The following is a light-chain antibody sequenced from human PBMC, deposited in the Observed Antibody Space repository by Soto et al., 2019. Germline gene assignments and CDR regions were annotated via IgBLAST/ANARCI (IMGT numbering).Light chain of an antibody. CDR1: QGIKTY. CDR2: ASS. V-gene: IGKV1-27*01. CDR3: QRDYKAPFT. Sequence: DIQVTQHPSSLSASVGDRVTITCRASQGIKTYLAWYQQKPGETPKLLIYASSTLESGIPPRFSGSGSGTDFTLTINNLQPEDVATYYCQRDYKAPFTFCGGTKVEIK. J-gene: IGKJ4*01.